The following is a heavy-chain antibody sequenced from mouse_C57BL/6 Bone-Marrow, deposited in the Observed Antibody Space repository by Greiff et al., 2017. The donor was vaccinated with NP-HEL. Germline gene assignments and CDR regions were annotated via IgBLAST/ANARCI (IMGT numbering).Heavy chain of an antibody. CDR1: GIDFSRYW. CDR2: INPDSSTI. D-gene: IGHD2-1*01. J-gene: IGHJ2*01. Sequence: EVKLMESGGGLVQPGGSLKLSCAASGIDFSRYWMSWVRRAPGKGLEWIGEINPDSSTINYAPSLKDKFIISRDNAKNTLYLQMSKVGSEDTALYYCARKGNCTYYFDYWGQGTTLTVSS. V-gene: IGHV4-1*01. CDR3: ARKGNCTYYFDY.